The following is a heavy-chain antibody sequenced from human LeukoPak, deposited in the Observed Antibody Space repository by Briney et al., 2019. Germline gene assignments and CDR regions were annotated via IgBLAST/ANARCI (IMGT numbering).Heavy chain of an antibody. J-gene: IGHJ4*02. CDR1: GGSFSGYY. Sequence: SSETLSLTCAVYGGSFSGYYWSWIRQPPGKGLEWIGEINHSGSTNYNPSLKSRVTISVDTSKNQFSLKLSSVTAADTAVYYCARGRIGRSSYSSSWYVWGQGTLVTVSS. CDR3: ARGRIGRSSYSSSWYV. D-gene: IGHD6-13*01. CDR2: INHSGST. V-gene: IGHV4-34*01.